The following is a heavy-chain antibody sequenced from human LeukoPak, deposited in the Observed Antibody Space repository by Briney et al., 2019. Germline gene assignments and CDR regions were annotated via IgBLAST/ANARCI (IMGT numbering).Heavy chain of an antibody. CDR3: ARSVIVADTTRGFDY. V-gene: IGHV3-30*03. D-gene: IGHD2/OR15-2a*01. CDR1: GFTFSSYG. J-gene: IGHJ4*02. Sequence: GGSLRLSCAASGFTFSSYGMHWVSQAPGKGLEWVAVISYDGSNKYYADSVKGRFTISRDNSKNTLYLQMNSLRAEDTAVYYCARSVIVADTTRGFDYRGQGILVTVSS. CDR2: ISYDGSNK.